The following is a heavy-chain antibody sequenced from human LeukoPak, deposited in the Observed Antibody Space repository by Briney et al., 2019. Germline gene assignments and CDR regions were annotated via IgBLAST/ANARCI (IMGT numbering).Heavy chain of an antibody. Sequence: SETLSLTCTVSGGSISSSSYYWGWIRQPPGKGLEWIGSIYYSGSTNYNPSLKSRVTISVDTSKNQFSLKLSSVTAADTAVYYCAKTMGATHSWFDPWGQGTLVTVSS. CDR2: IYYSGST. CDR3: AKTMGATHSWFDP. J-gene: IGHJ5*02. D-gene: IGHD1-26*01. CDR1: GGSISSSSYY. V-gene: IGHV4-39*07.